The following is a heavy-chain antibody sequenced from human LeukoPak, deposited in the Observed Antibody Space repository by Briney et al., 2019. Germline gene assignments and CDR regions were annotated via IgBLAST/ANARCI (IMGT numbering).Heavy chain of an antibody. D-gene: IGHD1-14*01. CDR3: AKGSGINHYHWIDP. CDR2: ISGGGGST. J-gene: IGHJ5*02. V-gene: IGHV3-23*01. CDR1: GFAFSSYV. Sequence: GGSLRLSCAASGFAFSSYVMTWVRQAPGKGLEWVSGISGGGGSTYYADSVKGRFTISRDNSKNTLYLQMDSLRAEDTALYYCAKGSGINHYHWIDPWGQGTLVTVSS.